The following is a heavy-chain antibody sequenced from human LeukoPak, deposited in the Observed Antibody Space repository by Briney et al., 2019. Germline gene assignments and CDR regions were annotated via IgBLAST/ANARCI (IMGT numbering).Heavy chain of an antibody. Sequence: KPSETLSLTCTVSGGSISSYYWSWIRQPPGKGLEWIGYIYYSGSTNYNPSLKSRVTISVDTSKNQFSLKLSSVTAADTAVYYCARDRKYGSGFNYWGQGTLVTVSS. CDR1: GGSISSYY. CDR2: IYYSGST. J-gene: IGHJ4*02. V-gene: IGHV4-59*01. D-gene: IGHD3-10*01. CDR3: ARDRKYGSGFNY.